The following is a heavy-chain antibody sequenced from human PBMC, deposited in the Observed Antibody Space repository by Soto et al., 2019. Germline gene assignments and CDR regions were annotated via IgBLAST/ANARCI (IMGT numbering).Heavy chain of an antibody. J-gene: IGHJ6*02. Sequence: GGSLRLSCAASGFTFSIYWMHWVRQAPGKGLVWVSRINSDGSSTSYADSVKGRFTISRDNAKNTLYLQMNSLRAEDTAVYYCARKEGYYDFWSGLGGYYYYYYGMDVWGQGTTVTVSS. D-gene: IGHD3-3*01. CDR1: GFTFSIYW. CDR3: ARKEGYYDFWSGLGGYYYYYYGMDV. V-gene: IGHV3-74*01. CDR2: INSDGSST.